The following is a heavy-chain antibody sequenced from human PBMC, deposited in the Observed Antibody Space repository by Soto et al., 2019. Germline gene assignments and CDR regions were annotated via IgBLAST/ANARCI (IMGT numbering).Heavy chain of an antibody. J-gene: IGHJ5*01. CDR2: ISDSGANT. D-gene: IGHD2-8*01. Sequence: EVRLLESGGGLVQPGGSLRLSCAASGFTFSTYAISWVRQAPGKGLEWVSAISDSGANTYYADSMKGRFTISRDNSKNTVDLQMNSLRAEDTAIYYCVREAGVDVRKCFDSWGQGTLVTVSS. V-gene: IGHV3-23*01. CDR3: VREAGVDVRKCFDS. CDR1: GFTFSTYA.